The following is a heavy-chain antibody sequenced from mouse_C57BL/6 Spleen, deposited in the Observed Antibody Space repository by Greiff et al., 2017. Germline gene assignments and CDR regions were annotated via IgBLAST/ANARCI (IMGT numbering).Heavy chain of an antibody. V-gene: IGHV7-1*01. J-gene: IGHJ1*03. Sequence: EVQLVESGGGLVQSGRSLRLSCATSGFTFSDFYMEWVRQAPGKGLEWIAASRNKANDYTTEYSASVKGRFIVSRDTSQSILYLQMNALRAEDTAIYYCAKAYGSSFYWYFDVWGTGTTVTVSS. CDR2: SRNKANDYTT. CDR3: AKAYGSSFYWYFDV. D-gene: IGHD1-1*01. CDR1: GFTFSDFY.